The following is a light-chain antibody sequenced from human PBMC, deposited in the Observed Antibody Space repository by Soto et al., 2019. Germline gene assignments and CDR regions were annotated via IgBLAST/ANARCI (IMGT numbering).Light chain of an antibody. CDR3: QQYGGSPIT. J-gene: IGKJ5*01. CDR2: GAS. CDR1: QSVTTR. V-gene: IGKV3-20*01. Sequence: QSPGTLSLSPGGRASLSCRASQSVTTRLAWYQHKPGQAPRLLMSGASSRASGVPVRFSGSGSGTDFTLTISRLEPEDFALYYCQQYGGSPITFGLGTRLEIK.